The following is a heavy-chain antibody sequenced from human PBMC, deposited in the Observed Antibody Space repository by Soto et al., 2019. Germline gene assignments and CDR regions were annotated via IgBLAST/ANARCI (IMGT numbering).Heavy chain of an antibody. CDR3: ARDNGQSLTTGY. V-gene: IGHV3-21*01. D-gene: IGHD4-4*01. J-gene: IGHJ4*02. CDR1: GFTISTYG. Sequence: GGPMRVSCTASGFTISTYGRNCVSKTPGKGLEWVSTISSSGSYKYYADSVKGRFTISRDNAKNTLYLQMNSLRAEDTAVYYCARDNGQSLTTGYWGQGTLVTVSS. CDR2: ISSSGSYK.